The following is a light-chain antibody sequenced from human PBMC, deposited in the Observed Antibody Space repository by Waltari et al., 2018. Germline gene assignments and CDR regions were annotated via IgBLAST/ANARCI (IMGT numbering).Light chain of an antibody. V-gene: IGKV1-39*01. Sequence: DIQMTQSPSSLSASVGDRVTIPCRASQTINTFLNWYQEKPGKAPKLLIYAASSLQTGVPARFSGSGSGTEFTLTISSRLPEDFATYYCQQSYSIFWTFGQGTKVEIK. CDR2: AAS. CDR1: QTINTF. CDR3: QQSYSIFWT. J-gene: IGKJ1*01.